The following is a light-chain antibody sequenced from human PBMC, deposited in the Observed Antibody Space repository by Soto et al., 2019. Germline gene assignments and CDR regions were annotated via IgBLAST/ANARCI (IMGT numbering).Light chain of an antibody. CDR3: QSYDSSLSGHVV. CDR2: GDT. V-gene: IGLV1-40*01. CDR1: SSDIGGGYD. J-gene: IGLJ2*01. Sequence: QSVLTQPPSVSGAPGQRVTISCTGSSSDIGGGYDVHWYQHLPGSVPKLLIYGDTNRPSGVPDRFSGSKSGTSASLAITGLQAEDDADYYCQSYDSSLSGHVVFGGGTKVTVL.